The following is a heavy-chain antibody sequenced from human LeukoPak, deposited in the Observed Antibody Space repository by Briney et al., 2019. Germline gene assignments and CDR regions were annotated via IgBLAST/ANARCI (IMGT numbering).Heavy chain of an antibody. Sequence: PSETLSLTCAVSGVSYNDYYWSWVRQTPGKGLEWIGEINHSGYTNDSPSLKSRVTLSIDTSRKQFSLNLRSVTVADTGIYYCTRMTTGHDYWGQGTLVTVSS. J-gene: IGHJ4*02. CDR3: TRMTTGHDY. D-gene: IGHD4-17*01. CDR2: INHSGYT. V-gene: IGHV4-34*01. CDR1: GVSYNDYY.